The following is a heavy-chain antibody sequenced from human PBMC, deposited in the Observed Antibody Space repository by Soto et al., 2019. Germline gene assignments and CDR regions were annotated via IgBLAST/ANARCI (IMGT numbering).Heavy chain of an antibody. J-gene: IGHJ3*01. CDR2: IYDSGDA. CDR3: VSSRTAIFGDALDV. CDR1: GVSISSYF. D-gene: IGHD2-21*02. V-gene: IGHV4-59*03. Sequence: PSETLSLTCGVSGVSISSYFKNWIRQAPGKGLEWIGCIYDSGDANYNPSLKSRVTISLDTSKNQFSLKLRSVTAAATAAYYCVSSRTAIFGDALDVWDQETMVTVSS.